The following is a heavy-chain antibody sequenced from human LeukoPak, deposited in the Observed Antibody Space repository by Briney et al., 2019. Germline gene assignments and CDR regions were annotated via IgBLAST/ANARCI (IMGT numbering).Heavy chain of an antibody. CDR2: INHSGST. Sequence: SETLSLTCAVYGGSFSGYYWSWIRQPPGKGLEWIGEINHSGSTNYNPSLKSRVTISVDTSKNQFSLKLSSVTAADTAVYYCARRVSYGSRYFDYWGQGTLVTVSS. CDR3: ARRVSYGSRYFDY. CDR1: GGSFSGYY. D-gene: IGHD3-10*01. V-gene: IGHV4-34*01. J-gene: IGHJ4*02.